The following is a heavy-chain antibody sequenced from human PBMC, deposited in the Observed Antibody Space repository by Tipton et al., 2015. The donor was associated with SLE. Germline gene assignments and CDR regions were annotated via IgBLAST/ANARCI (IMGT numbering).Heavy chain of an antibody. V-gene: IGHV4-38-2*01. Sequence: TLSLTCAVSGYSISSGFYWGWFRQPPGKGLEWIGNIYHSGSTYYNPSLRSRVTVSVDTSKNQFSLNLSSVTAADTAVYYCARAIRTADSNYIDNWGPGTLVTVSS. CDR2: IYHSGST. CDR1: GYSISSGFY. D-gene: IGHD1-14*01. J-gene: IGHJ4*02. CDR3: ARAIRTADSNYIDN.